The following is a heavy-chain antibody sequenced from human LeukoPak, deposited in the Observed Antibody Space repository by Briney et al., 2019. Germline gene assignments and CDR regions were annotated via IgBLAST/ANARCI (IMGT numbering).Heavy chain of an antibody. Sequence: GGSLRPSCAASGFTFSSYWMSWVRQAPGKGLEWVANIKQDGSEKYYVDSVKGRFTISRDNAKNSLYLQMNSLRAEDTAVYYCARDKGSVLLWFGELLPPYYYYYYMDVWGKGTTVTISS. J-gene: IGHJ6*03. CDR2: IKQDGSEK. V-gene: IGHV3-7*01. CDR1: GFTFSSYW. D-gene: IGHD3-10*01. CDR3: ARDKGSVLLWFGELLPPYYYYYYMDV.